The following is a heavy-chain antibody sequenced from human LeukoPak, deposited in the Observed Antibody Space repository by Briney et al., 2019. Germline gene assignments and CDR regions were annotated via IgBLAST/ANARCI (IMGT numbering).Heavy chain of an antibody. J-gene: IGHJ6*04. V-gene: IGHV5-10-1*01. CDR2: IDPSDSYT. Sequence: GESLRISCKGSGYSFTSYWIGWVRQMPGKGLEWMGRIDPSDSYTNYNPSFQGHVTISADKSISTAYLQWSSLKASDTAMYYCARLRVDTAMVIYYYYGMDVWGKGTTVTVSS. CDR1: GYSFTSYW. D-gene: IGHD5-18*01. CDR3: ARLRVDTAMVIYYYYGMDV.